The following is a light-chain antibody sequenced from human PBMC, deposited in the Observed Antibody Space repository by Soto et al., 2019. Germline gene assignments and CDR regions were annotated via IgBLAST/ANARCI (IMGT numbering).Light chain of an antibody. J-gene: IGKJ4*01. Sequence: DIQLTQSPSSVSASVGDRVTLTCRANQPFSSWLAWYQHKPGKAPKLLIYAASTLQSGVPSRFSGGGSGTYFTLTISGLQTEDFATYYCQQANSFPLSFGGGTKVDIK. CDR1: QPFSSW. V-gene: IGKV1-12*01. CDR2: AAS. CDR3: QQANSFPLS.